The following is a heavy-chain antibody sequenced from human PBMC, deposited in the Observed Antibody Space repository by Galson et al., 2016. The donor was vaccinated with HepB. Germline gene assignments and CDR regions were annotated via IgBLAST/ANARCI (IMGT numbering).Heavy chain of an antibody. CDR2: IYDSGST. D-gene: IGHD3-9*01. CDR1: GGSISSKSYY. J-gene: IGHJ4*02. CDR3: AKLQGPISYYDILTGYYRGYFDY. V-gene: IGHV4-39*01. Sequence: SETLSLTCIVSGGSISSKSYYWGWIRQPPGKGLEWIGTIYDSGSTYYNPSLKSRVIISVDTSKNQFSLRLSSVTAADTAVYYCAKLQGPISYYDILTGYYRGYFDYWGQGTLVTVSS.